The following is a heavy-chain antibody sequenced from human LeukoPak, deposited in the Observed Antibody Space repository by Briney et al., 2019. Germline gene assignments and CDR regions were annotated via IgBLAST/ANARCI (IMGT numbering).Heavy chain of an antibody. Sequence: GGSLRLSCAPSVFTFSQSWMHWVRQAPGRRLVCVSRIHGDGSRSDYADSVKGRFTISRDNAKQVLYLHMTSLTAEDTAFYYCARGGSPSDYWGHGTLVSVSS. CDR1: VFTFSQSW. CDR2: IHGDGSRS. J-gene: IGHJ4*01. D-gene: IGHD1-26*01. V-gene: IGHV3-74*01. CDR3: ARGGSPSDY.